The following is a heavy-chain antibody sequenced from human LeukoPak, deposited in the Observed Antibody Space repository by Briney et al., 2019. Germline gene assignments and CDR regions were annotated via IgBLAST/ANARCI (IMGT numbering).Heavy chain of an antibody. Sequence: PGGSLRLSCAASGFAFSIYGMHWVRQAPGKGLEWVAVISYDGSNKYYADSVKGRFTISRDNSKNTLYLQMNSLRAEDTAVYYCAKNYYDSSGYYYYYYYGMDVWGQGTTVTVSS. CDR2: ISYDGSNK. D-gene: IGHD3-22*01. V-gene: IGHV3-30*18. J-gene: IGHJ6*02. CDR1: GFAFSIYG. CDR3: AKNYYDSSGYYYYYYYGMDV.